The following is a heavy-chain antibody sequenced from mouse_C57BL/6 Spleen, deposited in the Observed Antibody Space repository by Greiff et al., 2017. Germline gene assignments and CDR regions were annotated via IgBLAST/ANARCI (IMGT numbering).Heavy chain of an antibody. D-gene: IGHD1-1*02. CDR3: ARETGYGLYYYAMDY. Sequence: QVQLQQPGAELVKPGASVQLSCKASGYTFTSYWMHWVKQRPGQGLEWIGMIHPNSGSTNYNEKFKSKATLTVDKSSSTAYMQLSSLTSEDSAVYYCARETGYGLYYYAMDYWGQGTSVTVSS. V-gene: IGHV1-64*01. J-gene: IGHJ4*01. CDR1: GYTFTSYW. CDR2: IHPNSGST.